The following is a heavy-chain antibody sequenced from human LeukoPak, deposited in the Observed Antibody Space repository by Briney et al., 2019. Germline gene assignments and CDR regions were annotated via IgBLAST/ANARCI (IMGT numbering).Heavy chain of an antibody. CDR2: TYTSGST. CDR3: ARDSERNYYDSSGHYYVYNWFDP. V-gene: IGHV4-61*02. D-gene: IGHD3-22*01. Sequence: PSQTLSLTCTVSGGSISSGSYYWSWSRQPAGKGLEWIGRTYTSGSTNYNPSLKSRVTISVDTSKNQFSLKLSSVTAADTAVYYCARDSERNYYDSSGHYYVYNWFDPWGQGTLVTVSS. CDR1: GGSISSGSYY. J-gene: IGHJ5*02.